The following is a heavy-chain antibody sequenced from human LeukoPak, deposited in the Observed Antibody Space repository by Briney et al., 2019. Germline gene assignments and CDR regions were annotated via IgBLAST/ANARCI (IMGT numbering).Heavy chain of an antibody. CDR3: ARVPPTTGYYDSSGYYYFDY. D-gene: IGHD3-22*01. CDR2: ISWNGGST. J-gene: IGHJ4*02. V-gene: IGHV3-20*04. Sequence: GGFLRLSCAASGFTFDDYGMSWVRQAPGKGLEWVSGISWNGGSTVYADSVKGRFTISRDNAKNSLYLQMNSLRAEDTALYYCARVPPTTGYYDSSGYYYFDYWGQGTLVTVSS. CDR1: GFTFDDYG.